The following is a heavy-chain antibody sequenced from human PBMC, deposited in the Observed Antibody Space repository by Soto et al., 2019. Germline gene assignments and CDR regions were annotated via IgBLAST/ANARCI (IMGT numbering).Heavy chain of an antibody. CDR1: GGSFSGYY. CDR2: INHSGST. D-gene: IGHD4-17*01. CDR3: ASGYGDQLYYFDY. Sequence: TSETLSLTCAVYGGSFSGYYWSWIRQPPGKGLEWIGEINHSGSTNYNPSLKSRVTISVDTSKNQFSLKLSSVTAADTAVYYCASGYGDQLYYFDYWGQGTLVTV. J-gene: IGHJ4*02. V-gene: IGHV4-34*01.